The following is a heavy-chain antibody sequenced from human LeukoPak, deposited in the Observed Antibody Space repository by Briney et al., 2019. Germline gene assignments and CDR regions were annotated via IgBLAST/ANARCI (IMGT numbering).Heavy chain of an antibody. J-gene: IGHJ4*02. CDR1: GLTFRTYA. CDR3: AKDRSYASFED. D-gene: IGHD2-2*01. Sequence: GGSLRLSCAASGLTFRTYAMSWVRQAPGKGLEWVSSISDSGGYTYYADSVKGRFTISRDNSKNTMYVQMNSLRAEDTAVYYCAKDRSYASFEDWGQGTLVTVSS. CDR2: ISDSGGYT. V-gene: IGHV3-23*01.